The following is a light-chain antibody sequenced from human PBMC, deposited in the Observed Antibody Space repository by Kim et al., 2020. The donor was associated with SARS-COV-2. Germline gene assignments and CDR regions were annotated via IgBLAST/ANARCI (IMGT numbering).Light chain of an antibody. Sequence: QPVLTQSSSASASLGSSIKLTCTLSSRHSSYVIAWHQQQPGKAPRYLMKLEGSGSYNRGSGIPDRFSGSSSGADRFLTISNLQSEDEASYYCVTWDSRSGVFGGGTQLTVL. V-gene: IGLV4-60*03. CDR3: VTWDSRSGV. CDR2: LEGSGSY. CDR1: SRHSSYV. J-gene: IGLJ2*01.